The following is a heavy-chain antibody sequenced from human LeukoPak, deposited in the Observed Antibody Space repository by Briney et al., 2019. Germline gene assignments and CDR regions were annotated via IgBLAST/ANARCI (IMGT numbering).Heavy chain of an antibody. J-gene: IGHJ4*02. CDR1: GFTFSSYA. Sequence: GGSLRLSCAASGFTFSSYAMSWVRQAPGKGLEWVSAISGSGGSTYYADSVKGRFTISRDNSKNTLYLQMSSLRAEDTAVYYCARGLYCSGGSCYSGPANWGQGTLVTVSS. CDR2: ISGSGGST. CDR3: ARGLYCSGGSCYSGPAN. D-gene: IGHD2-15*01. V-gene: IGHV3-23*01.